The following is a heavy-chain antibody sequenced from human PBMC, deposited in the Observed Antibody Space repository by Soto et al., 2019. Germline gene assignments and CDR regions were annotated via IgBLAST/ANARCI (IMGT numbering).Heavy chain of an antibody. CDR1: GGTFSSYT. CDR3: ARAPGPSSSSSHFDY. J-gene: IGHJ4*02. D-gene: IGHD6-6*01. Sequence: QVQLVQSGAEVKKPGSSVKVSCKASGGTFSSYTISWVRQAPGQGLEWMGRIIPILGIANYAQKFQGRVTITADKSTSTAYMELSSLRSEDTAVYYCARAPGPSSSSSHFDYWGQGTLVTVSS. V-gene: IGHV1-69*02. CDR2: IIPILGIA.